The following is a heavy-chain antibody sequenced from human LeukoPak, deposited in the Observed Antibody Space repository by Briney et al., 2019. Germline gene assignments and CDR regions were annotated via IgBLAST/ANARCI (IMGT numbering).Heavy chain of an antibody. Sequence: PSETLSLTCTVSGGSISSGSYYWSWIRQPAGKGLEWIGRIYTSGSTNYNPSLKSRVTISVDTSKNQFSLKLSSVTAADTAVYYCASVQTGRGFGDFDLWGRGTLVTVSS. J-gene: IGHJ2*01. CDR2: IYTSGST. D-gene: IGHD3-10*01. CDR3: ASVQTGRGFGDFDL. CDR1: GGSISSGSYY. V-gene: IGHV4-61*02.